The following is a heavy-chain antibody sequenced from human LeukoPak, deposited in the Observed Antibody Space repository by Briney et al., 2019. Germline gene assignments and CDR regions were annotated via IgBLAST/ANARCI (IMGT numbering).Heavy chain of an antibody. CDR2: ISWNSGSI. CDR1: GFTFDDYA. D-gene: IGHD7-27*01. V-gene: IGHV3-9*01. CDR3: AKDFAPGSDAFDI. J-gene: IGHJ3*02. Sequence: GGSLRLSCAASGFTFDDYAMHWVRQAPGKGLEWVSGISWNSGSIGYADSVKGRFTISRDNAKNSLYLQMNSLRAEDTALYYCAKDFAPGSDAFDIWGQGTIVTVPS.